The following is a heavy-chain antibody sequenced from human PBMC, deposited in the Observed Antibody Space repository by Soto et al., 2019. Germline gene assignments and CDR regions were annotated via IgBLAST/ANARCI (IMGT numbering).Heavy chain of an antibody. Sequence: GGSLRLSCAASGFTFSSYGMHWVRQAPGKGLEWVAVIWYDGSNKYYADSVKGRFTISRDNSKNTLYLQMNSLRAEDTAVYYCARDRRDGDYYYGMDVWGQGTTVTVSS. V-gene: IGHV3-33*01. D-gene: IGHD7-27*01. CDR3: ARDRRDGDYYYGMDV. J-gene: IGHJ6*02. CDR2: IWYDGSNK. CDR1: GFTFSSYG.